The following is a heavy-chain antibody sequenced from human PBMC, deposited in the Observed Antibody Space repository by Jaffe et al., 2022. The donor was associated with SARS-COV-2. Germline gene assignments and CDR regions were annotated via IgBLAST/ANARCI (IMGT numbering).Heavy chain of an antibody. CDR3: VKDRGGYAYQSYGMDV. J-gene: IGHJ6*02. CDR1: GFTFSSYA. CDR2: ISFDETHK. D-gene: IGHD2-15*01. Sequence: QEQLVESGGGVVQPGRSLRLSCAASGFTFSSYAMHWVRQAPGKGLEWVAIISFDETHKYYADSVKGRFTISRDNSKNTLYLQMTSLRPEDTAVFYCVKDRGGYAYQSYGMDVWGQGTTVTVSS. V-gene: IGHV3-30*18.